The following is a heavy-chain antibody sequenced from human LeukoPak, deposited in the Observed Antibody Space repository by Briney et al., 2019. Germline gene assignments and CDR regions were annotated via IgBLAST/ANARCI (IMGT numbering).Heavy chain of an antibody. CDR1: GFTFSSYA. CDR3: TRGGVDV. CDR2: IYSDGSST. V-gene: IGHV3-74*01. Sequence: PGGSLRLSCAASGFTFSSYAMSWARQAPGKGLVWVSRIYSDGSSTSYADSVKGRFTISRDNAKNTLYLQMNSLRAEDTAMYYCTRGGVDVWGKGTTVTVSS. J-gene: IGHJ6*04.